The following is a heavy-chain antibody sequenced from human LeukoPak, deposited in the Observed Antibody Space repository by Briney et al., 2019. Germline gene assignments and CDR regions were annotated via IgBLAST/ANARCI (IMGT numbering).Heavy chain of an antibody. CDR3: ATSTVTAPDY. J-gene: IGHJ4*02. D-gene: IGHD4-17*01. CDR2: IYTVGTT. CDR1: GFTVSSNY. Sequence: PGGSLRLSCAASGFTVSSNYMNWVRQAPGKGLEWVSIIYTVGTTYYADSVKGRFTISRDISKNTLYLQMNSLTAEDTAVYYCATSTVTAPDYWGQGTLVTVSS. V-gene: IGHV3-53*01.